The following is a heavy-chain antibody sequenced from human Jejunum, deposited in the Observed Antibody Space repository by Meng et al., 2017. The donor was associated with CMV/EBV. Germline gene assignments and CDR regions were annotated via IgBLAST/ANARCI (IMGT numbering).Heavy chain of an antibody. CDR3: ARQLVTDFWNAIDY. CDR2: ISSDGTKK. V-gene: IGHV3-30*04. D-gene: IGHD3-3*01. Sequence: GFTFNSYAIHGVRQAPGKGLEWVAIISSDGTKKDYADSVKGRFTISRDNSKNMIYVQMISLRPEDTAVYYCARQLVTDFWNAIDYWGRGTLVTVSS. CDR1: GFTFNSYA. J-gene: IGHJ4*02.